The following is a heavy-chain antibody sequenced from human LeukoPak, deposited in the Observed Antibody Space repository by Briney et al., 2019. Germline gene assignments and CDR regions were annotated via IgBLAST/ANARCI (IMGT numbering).Heavy chain of an antibody. D-gene: IGHD6-13*01. Sequence: NPGGSLRLSCAASGFTFSSYSMNWVRQAPGKGLEWVPSISSGSSYIYYADSVKGRFTISRDNAKNSLYLQMNSLRAEDTAVYYCARDQGPDGYSSSWYSYYFDYWGQGTLVTVSS. V-gene: IGHV3-21*01. CDR1: GFTFSSYS. CDR2: ISSGSSYI. J-gene: IGHJ4*02. CDR3: ARDQGPDGYSSSWYSYYFDY.